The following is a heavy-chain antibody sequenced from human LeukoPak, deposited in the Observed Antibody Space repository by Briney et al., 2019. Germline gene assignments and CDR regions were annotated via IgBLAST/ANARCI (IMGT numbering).Heavy chain of an antibody. D-gene: IGHD3-22*01. V-gene: IGHV3-23*01. CDR2: VSGSGGST. J-gene: IGHJ4*02. CDR1: GFTFSSYA. CDR3: VRQTYYYDSSGYYFGY. Sequence: GGSLRLSCAASGFTFSSYAMSWVRQAPGKGLEWVSAVSGSGGSTYYADSVKGRFTISRDNSKNTLYLQMNSLRAEDTAVYYCVRQTYYYDSSGYYFGYWGQGTLVTVSS.